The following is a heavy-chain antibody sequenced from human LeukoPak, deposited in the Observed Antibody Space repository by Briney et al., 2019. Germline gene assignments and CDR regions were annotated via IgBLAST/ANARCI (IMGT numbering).Heavy chain of an antibody. CDR1: GYTFSSYD. J-gene: IGHJ4*02. Sequence: ASVKVSCKASGYTFSSYDINWVRQATGQGLEWMGWMNPNSGNTGYAQKFQGRVTMTRNTSISTAYMELGSLRSEDTAVYYCARRYCSSTSCHYFDYWGQGTLVTVSS. D-gene: IGHD2-2*01. CDR2: MNPNSGNT. V-gene: IGHV1-8*01. CDR3: ARRYCSSTSCHYFDY.